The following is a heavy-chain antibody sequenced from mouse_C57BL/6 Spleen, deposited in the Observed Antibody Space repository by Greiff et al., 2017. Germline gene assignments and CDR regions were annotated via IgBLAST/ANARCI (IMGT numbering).Heavy chain of an antibody. CDR1: GYTFTSYG. Sequence: QVQLKESGAELARPGASVKLSCKASGYTFTSYGISWVKQRTGQGLEWIGEIYPRSGNTYYNEKFKGKATLTADKSSSTAYMELRSLTSEDSAVYFCARQNDYDAGDYYAMDYWGQGTSVTVSS. CDR2: IYPRSGNT. CDR3: ARQNDYDAGDYYAMDY. J-gene: IGHJ4*01. D-gene: IGHD2-4*01. V-gene: IGHV1-81*01.